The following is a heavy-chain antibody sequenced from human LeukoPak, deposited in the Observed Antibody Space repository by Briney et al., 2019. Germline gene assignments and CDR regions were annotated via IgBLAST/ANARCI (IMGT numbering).Heavy chain of an antibody. V-gene: IGHV3-48*04. CDR1: GFTLSNYW. CDR3: ARDPLLPY. D-gene: IGHD3-22*01. CDR2: ISSSGDSI. J-gene: IGHJ4*02. Sequence: GGSLRLSCAASGFTLSNYWMNWVRQAPGKGLECVSYISSSGDSIYYTDSVEGRLNISRGNAKNSVYLQMNSLRAEDTAIYYCARDPLLPYWGQGTLVTVSS.